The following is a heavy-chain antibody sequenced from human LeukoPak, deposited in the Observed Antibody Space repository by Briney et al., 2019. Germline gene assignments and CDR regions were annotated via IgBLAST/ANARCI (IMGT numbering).Heavy chain of an antibody. CDR1: GGSISSSSYY. Sequence: KPSETLSLTCTVSGGSISSSSYYWGWIRQPPGKGLEWIGSIYYSGSTYYNPSLKSRVTISVDTSKNRFSLKLSSVTAADTAVYYCARTANDYSGLWYWGQGTLVTVSS. V-gene: IGHV4-39*07. CDR2: IYYSGST. D-gene: IGHD4-11*01. J-gene: IGHJ4*02. CDR3: ARTANDYSGLWY.